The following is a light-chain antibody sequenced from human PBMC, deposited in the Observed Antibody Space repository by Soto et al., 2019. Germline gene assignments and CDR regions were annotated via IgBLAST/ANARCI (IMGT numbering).Light chain of an antibody. Sequence: EIVLTQSPGTLSLSPGERATLSCRASQSVSSSYLAWYQQKPGQAPRLLIYGASSRATGIPDRFSGSGSGTDFTLTISRLEPEDFAVYYCLQYGSSPPTFGQGTRLEIK. V-gene: IGKV3-20*01. CDR3: LQYGSSPPT. J-gene: IGKJ5*01. CDR2: GAS. CDR1: QSVSSSY.